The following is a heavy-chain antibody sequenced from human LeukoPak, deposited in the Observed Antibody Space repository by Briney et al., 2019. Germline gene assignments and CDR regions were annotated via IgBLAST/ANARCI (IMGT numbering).Heavy chain of an antibody. CDR3: ARTEHIVVVTAIQNWFDP. CDR1: GGTFSSYA. V-gene: IGHV1-69*01. CDR2: IIPIFGTA. Sequence: GASVKVSCKASGGTFSSYAISWVRQAPGQGLEWMGGIIPIFGTANYARKFQGRVTITADESTSTAYMELSSLRSEDTAVYYCARTEHIVVVTAIQNWFDPWGQGTLVTVSS. D-gene: IGHD2-21*02. J-gene: IGHJ5*02.